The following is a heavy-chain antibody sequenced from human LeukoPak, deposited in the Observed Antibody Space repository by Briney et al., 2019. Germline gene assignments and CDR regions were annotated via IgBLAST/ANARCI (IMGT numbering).Heavy chain of an antibody. CDR2: IYYSGST. CDR1: GGSISSGDYY. J-gene: IGHJ6*02. Sequence: SQTLSLTCTVSGGSISSGDYYWRWIRQPPGKGLEWIGYIYYSGSTYYNPSLKSQVTISVDTSKNQFSLKLSSVTAADTAVYYCASGSYYRDYYYYYGMDVWGQGTTVTVSS. V-gene: IGHV4-30-4*01. D-gene: IGHD1-26*01. CDR3: ASGSYYRDYYYYYGMDV.